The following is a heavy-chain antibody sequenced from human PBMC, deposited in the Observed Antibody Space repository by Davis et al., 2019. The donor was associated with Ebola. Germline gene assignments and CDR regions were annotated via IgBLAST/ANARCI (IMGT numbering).Heavy chain of an antibody. D-gene: IGHD6-13*01. CDR1: GFTFSSYS. CDR3: ARGGAAAGYYYYYYGMDV. Sequence: AESLSLSCAASGFTFSSYSMTWVRQVPGKVLEWVANIKQDGSEKYYVDSVKGRFTISRDNAKNSLYLQMNSLRAEDTAVYYCARGGAAAGYYYYYYGMDVWGKGTTVTVSS. CDR2: IKQDGSEK. J-gene: IGHJ6*04. V-gene: IGHV3-7*01.